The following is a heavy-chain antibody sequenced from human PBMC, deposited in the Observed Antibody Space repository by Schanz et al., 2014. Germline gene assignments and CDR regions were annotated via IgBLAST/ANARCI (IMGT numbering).Heavy chain of an antibody. V-gene: IGHV3-30*02. Sequence: VHLLESGGGLVQPGGSLRLSCAASGITFSSHSFNWVRQAPGKGLEWVAFVPFDGSQKFYADSVKGRFTISRDNSKNTLYLQMNSLRAEDTAVYYCAKVRYSSGWRGDYFDEWGQGTLVTVAS. D-gene: IGHD6-25*01. CDR1: GITFSSHS. CDR2: VPFDGSQK. J-gene: IGHJ4*02. CDR3: AKVRYSSGWRGDYFDE.